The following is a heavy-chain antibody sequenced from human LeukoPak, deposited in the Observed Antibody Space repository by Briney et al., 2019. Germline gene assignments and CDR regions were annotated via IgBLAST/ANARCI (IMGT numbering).Heavy chain of an antibody. Sequence: ASVKVSCKASGYTFTSYYMHWVRQAPGQGLEWMGIINPSGGSTSYAQKFQGRVTMTRDTSTSTVYMELSSLRSEDTAVYYCARDDSSGAPFDAFDIWGQGTMVTVSS. CDR2: INPSGGST. J-gene: IGHJ3*02. CDR1: GYTFTSYY. CDR3: ARDDSSGAPFDAFDI. D-gene: IGHD2-15*01. V-gene: IGHV1-46*01.